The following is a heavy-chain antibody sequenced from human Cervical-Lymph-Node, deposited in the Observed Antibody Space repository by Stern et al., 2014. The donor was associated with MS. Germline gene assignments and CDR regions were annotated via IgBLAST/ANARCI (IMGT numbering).Heavy chain of an antibody. D-gene: IGHD3-10*01. CDR3: ARTEDRGGGYFDS. CDR2: IYYSGNT. Sequence: QVQLQESGPGLVKSSQTLSLTCTVSGGSISSGGYYWIWVSQRQGKGLEWIGYIYYSGNTFYNPSLKSRVTISVDTSKNQFSLKLTSVTAADTAVYYCARTEDRGGGYFDSWGQGTLVTVSS. CDR1: GGSISSGGYY. J-gene: IGHJ4*02. V-gene: IGHV4-30-4*08.